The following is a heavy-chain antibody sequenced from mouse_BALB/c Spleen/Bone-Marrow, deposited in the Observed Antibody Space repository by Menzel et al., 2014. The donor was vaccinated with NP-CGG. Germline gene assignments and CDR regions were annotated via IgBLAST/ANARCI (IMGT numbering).Heavy chain of an antibody. D-gene: IGHD2-3*01. J-gene: IGHJ4*01. CDR2: FDPFNGGT. CDR3: ARSYDGYPYAMNY. CDR1: GYLFTSYY. Sequence: EVQLQQSGPELMKPGASVKISCKASGYLFTSYYMHWVKQSHGESLEWIGYFDPFNGGTSYNQKFKGKATLTVDKSSSTTYIHRSILTSEDSAVYFCARSYDGYPYAMNYWGQGTSVTVTS. V-gene: IGHV1S135*01.